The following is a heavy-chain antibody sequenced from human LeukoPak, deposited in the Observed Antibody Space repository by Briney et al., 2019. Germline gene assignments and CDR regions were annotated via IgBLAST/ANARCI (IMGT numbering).Heavy chain of an antibody. D-gene: IGHD3-22*01. J-gene: IGHJ5*02. CDR2: ISSSGSTI. Sequence: GGSLRLSCAPSGFTFSDYYMSWIRQVPGKGLEWVSYISSSGSTIYYADSVKGRFTISRDNAKNTLNLQMNSLRAEDTAVYYCARDLGQYYDTSDNWFDPWGQGTLVTVSS. V-gene: IGHV3-11*04. CDR3: ARDLGQYYDTSDNWFDP. CDR1: GFTFSDYY.